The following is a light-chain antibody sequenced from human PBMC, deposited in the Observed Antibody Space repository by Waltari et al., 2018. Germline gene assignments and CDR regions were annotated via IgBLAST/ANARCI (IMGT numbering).Light chain of an antibody. CDR1: QSVLYRSTNKNY. CDR2: WAS. J-gene: IGKJ5*01. Sequence: DIVMTQSPDSLAVSLGERATINCKSSQSVLYRSTNKNYLAWYQQKPRQPPKLLIYWASSRESGVPDRFSGSGSGTEFTLTISSLQAEDVAVYYCQQYYDAPITFGQGTRLEIK. V-gene: IGKV4-1*01. CDR3: QQYYDAPIT.